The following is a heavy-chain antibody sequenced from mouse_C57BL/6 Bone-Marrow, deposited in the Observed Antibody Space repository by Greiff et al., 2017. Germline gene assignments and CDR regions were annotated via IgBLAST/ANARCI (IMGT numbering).Heavy chain of an antibody. D-gene: IGHD1-1*01. CDR2: LDPETGGT. CDR1: GYTFTDYE. V-gene: IGHV1-15*01. Sequence: LQESGAELVRPGASVTLSCKASGYTFTDYEMHWVKQTPVHGLEWIGALDPETGGTAYNQKFKGKAILTADKSSSTAYMELRSLTSEDSAVYYCTILRRGAWFAYWGQGTLVTVSA. CDR3: TILRRGAWFAY. J-gene: IGHJ3*01.